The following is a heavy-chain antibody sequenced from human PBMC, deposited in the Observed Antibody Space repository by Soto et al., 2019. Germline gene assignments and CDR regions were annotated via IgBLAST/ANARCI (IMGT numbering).Heavy chain of an antibody. Sequence: VQLQESGPRLVKPSQTLSLTCTVSGGSISSDGFYWSWTRQHPGKGLEWIGYIFYSGTIYYNPSLKSQVTISVDSSKNQFSLKLTSVTAADTAVYYCSREGRINKSDLDYWGQGTLVTVSS. V-gene: IGHV4-31*01. CDR2: IFYSGTI. CDR3: SREGRINKSDLDY. J-gene: IGHJ4*02. CDR1: GGSISSDGFY.